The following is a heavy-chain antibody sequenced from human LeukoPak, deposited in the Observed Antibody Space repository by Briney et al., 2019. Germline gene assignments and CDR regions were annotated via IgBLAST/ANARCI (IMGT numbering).Heavy chain of an antibody. J-gene: IGHJ6*02. V-gene: IGHV3-30*04. D-gene: IGHD3-10*01. CDR3: ARVMESGFGELYYYYYGMDV. CDR1: GFTFSSYA. Sequence: PGGSLRLSCAASGFTFSSYAMHWVRQAPGKGLEWVAVISYDGSNKYYADSVKGRFTISRDHSKNTLSLQMNSLRAEDTAVYYCARVMESGFGELYYYYYGMDVWGQGTTVTVSS. CDR2: ISYDGSNK.